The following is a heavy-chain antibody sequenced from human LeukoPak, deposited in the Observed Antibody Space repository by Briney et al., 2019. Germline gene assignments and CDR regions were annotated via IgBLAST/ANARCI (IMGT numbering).Heavy chain of an antibody. V-gene: IGHV4-4*02. Sequence: SETLSLTCSVSGASITDSNWWRWVRQPPGKGLEWIRDIYHTGSTNYNPSLKSRVIISMDKPMNQFSLILTSVTAADTAVYYCARRQLAAGGRGYFFDYWGQGTLVTVSS. CDR1: GASITDSNW. J-gene: IGHJ4*02. D-gene: IGHD6-13*01. CDR3: ARRQLAAGGRGYFFDY. CDR2: IYHTGST.